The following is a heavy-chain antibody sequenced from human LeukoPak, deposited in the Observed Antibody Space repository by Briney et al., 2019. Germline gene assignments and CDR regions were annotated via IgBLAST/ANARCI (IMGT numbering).Heavy chain of an antibody. CDR2: ISTTSGFT. CDR1: GFTFSDYY. V-gene: IGHV3-11*05. CDR3: AKGSPPGD. Sequence: GGSLRLSCAASGFTFSDYYMTWIRRAPGKGLEWVSYISTTSGFTNYADSVRGRFTISRDNVKNSLYLQMNTLRPEDTAVYYCAKGSPPGDWGQGTLVTVSP. D-gene: IGHD3-16*01. J-gene: IGHJ4*02.